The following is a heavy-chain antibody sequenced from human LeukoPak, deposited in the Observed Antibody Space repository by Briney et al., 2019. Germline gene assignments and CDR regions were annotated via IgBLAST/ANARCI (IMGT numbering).Heavy chain of an antibody. CDR1: EFTVSSYG. CDR3: ARVGSGWYFDY. D-gene: IGHD6-19*01. Sequence: GGSLRLSCAASEFTVSSYGMTWVRQAPGKGLEWISYISFTSTTVYYADSVKGRFTISRDNAKNSLFLQMNSLRAEDTGVYYCARVGSGWYFDYWGQGALVTVSS. V-gene: IGHV3-48*04. J-gene: IGHJ4*02. CDR2: ISFTSTTV.